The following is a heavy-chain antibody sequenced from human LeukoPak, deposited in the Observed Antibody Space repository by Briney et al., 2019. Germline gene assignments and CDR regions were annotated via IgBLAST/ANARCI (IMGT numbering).Heavy chain of an antibody. Sequence: PGGSLRLSCVASGLTFSNSAMHWVRQAPGKGLEWVAIVSFDGSHERYGDSVKGRFTLSRDNSKNTLYLQINSLRTEDTAVYYCARGGKCSDGKCYLIDYWGQGTLVTVSS. D-gene: IGHD2-15*01. J-gene: IGHJ4*02. V-gene: IGHV3-30*01. CDR2: VSFDGSHE. CDR3: ARGGKCSDGKCYLIDY. CDR1: GLTFSNSA.